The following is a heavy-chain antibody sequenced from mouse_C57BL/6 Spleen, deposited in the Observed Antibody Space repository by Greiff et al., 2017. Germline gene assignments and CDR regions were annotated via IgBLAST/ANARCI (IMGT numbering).Heavy chain of an antibody. CDR2: IDPSDSYT. D-gene: IGHD3-3*01. CDR3: ASPQLTLFAY. CDR1: GYTFTSYW. J-gene: IGHJ3*01. Sequence: QVQLQQPGAELVKPGASVKLSCKASGYTFTSYWMQWVKQRPGQGLEWIGEIDPSDSYTNYNQKFKGKATLTVDTSSSTAYMQLSSLTSEDSAVYYCASPQLTLFAYWGQGTLVTVSA. V-gene: IGHV1-50*01.